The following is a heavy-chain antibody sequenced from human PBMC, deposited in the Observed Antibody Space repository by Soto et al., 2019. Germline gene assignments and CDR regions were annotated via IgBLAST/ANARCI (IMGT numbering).Heavy chain of an antibody. V-gene: IGHV3-30*04. CDR1: GFAFNNYS. CDR3: ARDRVPYVYFYYGMDV. Sequence: QVQLVESGGGVVRPGRSLRLSCAASGFAFNNYSMHWVRQAPGKGLEWVAIMAFDGRNKYTADSVKGRFTISRDNSKNILYLQMSSLRPEDTAVYFCARDRVPYVYFYYGMDVWGQGTTVIVSS. J-gene: IGHJ6*02. D-gene: IGHD3-10*02. CDR2: MAFDGRNK.